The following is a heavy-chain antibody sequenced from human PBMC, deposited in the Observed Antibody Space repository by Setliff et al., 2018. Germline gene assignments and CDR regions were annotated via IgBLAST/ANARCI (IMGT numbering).Heavy chain of an antibody. D-gene: IGHD6-6*01. CDR3: ARDGIAARPGADY. V-gene: IGHV1-3*01. J-gene: IGHJ4*02. Sequence: ASVKVSCKASGYTFTSYAMHWVRQAPGQRLEWMGWINAGNGNTKYSQKFQGRVTITRDTSASTAYMELSSLRSEDTAVYYCARDGIAARPGADYWGREPWSPSPQ. CDR2: INAGNGNT. CDR1: GYTFTSYA.